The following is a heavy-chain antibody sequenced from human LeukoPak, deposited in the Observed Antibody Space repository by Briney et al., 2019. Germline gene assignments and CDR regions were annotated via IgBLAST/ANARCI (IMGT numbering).Heavy chain of an antibody. Sequence: PGGSLRLSCAASGFTFSSYGMHWVRQAPGKGLEWVAFIRYDGSNKYYADSVKGRFTISRDNSKNTLYLQMNSLRAEDTAVYYCAQGRAGYCSSTSCPPVPPLFDYWGQGTLVTVSS. CDR2: IRYDGSNK. V-gene: IGHV3-30*02. J-gene: IGHJ4*02. CDR1: GFTFSSYG. CDR3: AQGRAGYCSSTSCPPVPPLFDY. D-gene: IGHD2-2*01.